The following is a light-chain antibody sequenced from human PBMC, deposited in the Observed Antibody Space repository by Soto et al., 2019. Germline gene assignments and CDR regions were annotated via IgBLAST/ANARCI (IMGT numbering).Light chain of an antibody. CDR1: QSISSS. CDR3: QHSYSTPT. Sequence: DIQMTQSPSSLSASVGDRVTITCRASQSISSSLNWYQQKPGKAPKLLHYAPSILQSGVPSRFSGSGSGTDFTITISSLQPEDFATYYRQHSYSTPTFGQGTKLEIK. CDR2: APS. V-gene: IGKV1-39*01. J-gene: IGKJ2*01.